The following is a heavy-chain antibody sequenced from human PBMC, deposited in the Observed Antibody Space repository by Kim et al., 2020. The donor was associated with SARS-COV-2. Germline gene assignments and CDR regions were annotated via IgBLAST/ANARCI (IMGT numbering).Heavy chain of an antibody. V-gene: IGHV4-30-4*01. CDR2: IYYSGST. D-gene: IGHD3-3*01. Sequence: SETLSLTCTVSGGSISSGVYYWSWIRQPPGKGLEWIGYIYYSGSTYYNPSLKSRVTISVDTSKNQFSLKLSSVTAADTAVYYCARITSYYDFWSGFDYWGQGTLVTVSS. J-gene: IGHJ4*02. CDR1: GGSISSGVYY. CDR3: ARITSYYDFWSGFDY.